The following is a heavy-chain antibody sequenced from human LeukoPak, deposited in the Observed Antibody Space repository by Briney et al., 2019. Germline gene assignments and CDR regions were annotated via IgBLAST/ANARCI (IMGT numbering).Heavy chain of an antibody. CDR1: GFTFSSYA. V-gene: IGHV3-30*10. CDR2: ISYDGSKK. D-gene: IGHD6-19*01. CDR3: ARASGSGWYPTTTGFDY. J-gene: IGHJ4*02. Sequence: GGSLRLSCAASGFTFSSYAMHWVRQAPGKWLEWVAVISYDGSKKYYTDSVKGRFTISRDKSKNTLYLQMNSLRAEDTAVYYCARASGSGWYPTTTGFDYWGQGTLVTVSS.